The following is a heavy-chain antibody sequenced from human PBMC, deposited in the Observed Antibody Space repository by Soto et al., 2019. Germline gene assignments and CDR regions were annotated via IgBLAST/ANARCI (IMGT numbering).Heavy chain of an antibody. V-gene: IGHV4-38-2*01. Sequence: PSETLSLTCGVSGYSVSSGYYWGWIRQPPGKGLEWIGSIYHSGSTYYNPSLKSRVTISVDTSKNQFSLKVTSVTAADTAVYYCARQQGKIPRSAVVQGGPMDYWGQGTLVTVSS. CDR2: IYHSGST. CDR1: GYSVSSGYY. CDR3: ARQQGKIPRSAVVQGGPMDY. D-gene: IGHD2-2*01. J-gene: IGHJ4*02.